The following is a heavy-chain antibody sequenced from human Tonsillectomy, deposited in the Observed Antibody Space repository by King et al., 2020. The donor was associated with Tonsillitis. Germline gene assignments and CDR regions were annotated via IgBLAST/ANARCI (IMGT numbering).Heavy chain of an antibody. CDR3: ARANSYYDFWSGFYMCDY. D-gene: IGHD3-3*01. CDR1: GYIFTGYY. CDR2: INPNSGGT. J-gene: IGHJ4*02. Sequence: VQLVESGAEVKKPGASVNVSCKASGYIFTGYYIHWVRQAPGQGLEWMGWINPNSGGTNYARKFQGRVTMTRDTSISTVYMELSRLRSDDTAVYYCARANSYYDFWSGFYMCDYWGQGALVTVSS. V-gene: IGHV1-2*02.